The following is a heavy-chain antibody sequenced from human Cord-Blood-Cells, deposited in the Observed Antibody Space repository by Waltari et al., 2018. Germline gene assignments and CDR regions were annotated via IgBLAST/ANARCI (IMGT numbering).Heavy chain of an antibody. V-gene: IGHV4-34*01. CDR1: GGSFSGYY. CDR3: ARVRYCSSTSCYYYYYYMDV. D-gene: IGHD2-2*01. CDR2: INHSGST. Sequence: QVQLQQWGAGLLKPSETLSLTCAVYGGSFSGYYWSWIRQPPGTGLEWIGEINHSGSTNYNPSLKSRVTISVDTSKNQFSLKLSSVTAADTAVYYCARVRYCSSTSCYYYYYYMDVWGKGTTVTVSS. J-gene: IGHJ6*03.